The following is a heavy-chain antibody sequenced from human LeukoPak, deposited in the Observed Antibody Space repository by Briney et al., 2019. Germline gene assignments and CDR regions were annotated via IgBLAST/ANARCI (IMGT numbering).Heavy chain of an antibody. CDR1: GFTFSSYA. CDR2: ISGSGGST. CDR3: AKGFPPDY. J-gene: IGHJ4*02. V-gene: IGHV3-23*01. Sequence: PGGSLSLSCAASGFTFSSYALSWVRKPQGKGLEWVSGISGSGGSTYHADSVKGRFTISRHNSKNTRYLQTNSLRAEDTAVYYCAKGFPPDYWGQGTLVTVSS.